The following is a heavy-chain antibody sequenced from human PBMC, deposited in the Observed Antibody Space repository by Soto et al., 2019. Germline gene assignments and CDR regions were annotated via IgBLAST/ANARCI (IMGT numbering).Heavy chain of an antibody. CDR3: TKGGYDLIYYFGMDV. J-gene: IGHJ6*02. CDR1: GFTFHEYA. V-gene: IGHV3-9*01. CDR2: ISSDGDTI. D-gene: IGHD5-12*01. Sequence: EVHLIESGGVWVQPGTSLRVSCAASGFTFHEYAMHWVRQAPGKGLEWVSGISSDGDTIAYADSVQGRFTVFRDNAKNSLYLQMNSLRAEDTALYYCTKGGYDLIYYFGMDVWGQGTTVTVSS.